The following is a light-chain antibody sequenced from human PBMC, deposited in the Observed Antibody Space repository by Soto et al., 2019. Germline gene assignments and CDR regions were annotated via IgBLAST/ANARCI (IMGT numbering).Light chain of an antibody. V-gene: IGKV1-5*01. CDR2: DAS. Sequence: DIQMTQSPSTLSASVGDRVTITCRASQSISSWLAWYQQKPGKAPKLLIYDASSLESGVPSRFSGSGSGTEFTLTISSLQPDDFATYYCQQYNSYSPETLGQGTKVDI. J-gene: IGKJ1*01. CDR3: QQYNSYSPET. CDR1: QSISSW.